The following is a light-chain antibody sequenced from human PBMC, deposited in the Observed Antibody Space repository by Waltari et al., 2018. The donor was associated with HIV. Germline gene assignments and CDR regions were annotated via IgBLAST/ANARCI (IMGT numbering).Light chain of an antibody. Sequence: QSVLTQPPSVSGAPGQRVTISCTRSSPNIGPGYDVHWYQQLPGTAPKLLIYGNSKRPSGVPDRFSGSKSGTSASLAIAGLQAEDEADYCCQSYDSSLSAVFGTGTKVTVL. J-gene: IGLJ1*01. V-gene: IGLV1-40*01. CDR3: QSYDSSLSAV. CDR2: GNS. CDR1: SPNIGPGYD.